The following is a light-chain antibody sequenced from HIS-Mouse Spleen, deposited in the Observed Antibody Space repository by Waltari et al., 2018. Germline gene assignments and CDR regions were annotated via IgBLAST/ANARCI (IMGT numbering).Light chain of an antibody. CDR1: ACPKKY. CDR2: KDS. J-gene: IGLJ2*01. CDR3: YSTDSSGNHRV. Sequence: SYELTQPPSVSVSPGQTARITCSGDACPKKYAYWYQQKSGQDPVLVIYKDSKRPSGLPERFSGSRSGTMATLTISGAQVEDEADYYCYSTDSSGNHRVFGGGTKLTVL. V-gene: IGLV3-10*01.